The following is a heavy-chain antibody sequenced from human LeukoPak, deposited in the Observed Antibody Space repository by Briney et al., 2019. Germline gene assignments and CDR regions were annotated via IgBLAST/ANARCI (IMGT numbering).Heavy chain of an antibody. Sequence: GGSLRLSCAASGFTFSAYWMRWVRQAPGKWREWVASIKEDGSEKYYVDSVKGRFTISRDNAKNSLYLQMNSLRAEDTAVYYCARLTLSANDWCYDYWGQGTLVTVSS. J-gene: IGHJ4*02. CDR1: GFTFSAYW. CDR3: ARLTLSANDWCYDY. V-gene: IGHV3-7*01. CDR2: IKEDGSEK. D-gene: IGHD5-12*01.